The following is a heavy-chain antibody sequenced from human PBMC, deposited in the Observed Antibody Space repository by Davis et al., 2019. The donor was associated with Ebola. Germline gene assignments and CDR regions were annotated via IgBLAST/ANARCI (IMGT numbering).Heavy chain of an antibody. V-gene: IGHV3-21*01. D-gene: IGHD6-19*01. CDR1: GFSFSSFT. CDR2: ISGRSSYI. CDR3: ARLEDSGWSHDY. Sequence: GESLKISCAASGFSFSSFTMNWVRQAPGKGLEWVSSISGRSSYIYSADSVKGRFTISRDNAKNSLYLQMNSLRVEDTALYYCARLEDSGWSHDYWGQGTLVTVSS. J-gene: IGHJ4*02.